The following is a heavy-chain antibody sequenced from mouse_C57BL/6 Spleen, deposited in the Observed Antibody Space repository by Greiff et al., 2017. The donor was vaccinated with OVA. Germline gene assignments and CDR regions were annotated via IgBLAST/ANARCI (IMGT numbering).Heavy chain of an antibody. V-gene: IGHV1-15*01. D-gene: IGHD1-3*01. CDR1: GYTFTDYE. CDR3: TKNWYDD. Sequence: VQLQESGAELVRPGASVTLSCKASGYTFTDYEMHWVKQTPVHGLEWIGAIDPETGGTAYNQKFKGKAILTADKSSSTAYMELRSLTSEDSAVYYCTKNWYDDWGQGTTLTVSS. J-gene: IGHJ2*01. CDR2: IDPETGGT.